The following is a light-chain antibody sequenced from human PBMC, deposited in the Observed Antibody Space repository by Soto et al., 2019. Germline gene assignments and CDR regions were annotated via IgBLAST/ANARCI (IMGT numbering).Light chain of an antibody. CDR3: MQDTHWPPT. CDR1: QSLVYSDGNTY. CDR2: KIS. V-gene: IGKV2-30*01. J-gene: IGKJ1*01. Sequence: DVVMTQSPLSLPVTLGQPASISCRSSQSLVYSDGNTYLNWFQQRPGQSPRRLLYKISNRDSGVPDRFSGSGSGTDFTLKISRVEAEDVGIYYCMQDTHWPPTFGQGTKVDLK.